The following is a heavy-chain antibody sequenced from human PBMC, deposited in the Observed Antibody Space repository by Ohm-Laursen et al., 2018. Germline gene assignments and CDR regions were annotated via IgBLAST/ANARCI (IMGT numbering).Heavy chain of an antibody. D-gene: IGHD2-15*01. Sequence: SLRLSCAASGFTFSSYWMTWVRQTPGKGLEWVANINQDGSEKYYVDSVKGRFTSSRDNAKNSLYLHMNSLRAEDTAVYYCARGPVADYWGQGTLVTVSS. CDR1: GFTFSSYW. J-gene: IGHJ4*02. CDR2: INQDGSEK. V-gene: IGHV3-7*01. CDR3: ARGPVADY.